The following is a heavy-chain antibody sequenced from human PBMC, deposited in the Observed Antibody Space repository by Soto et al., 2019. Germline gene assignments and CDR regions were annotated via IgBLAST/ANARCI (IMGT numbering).Heavy chain of an antibody. Sequence: ASVKVSCKASGYTFTSYYMHWVRQAPGQGLEWMGIINPSGGSTSYAQKFQGRVTMTRDTSTSTVYMELSSLRSEDTAVYYCARAHYYIARAGNWFDPWGQGTLVTVS. CDR2: INPSGGST. CDR1: GYTFTSYY. CDR3: ARAHYYIARAGNWFDP. J-gene: IGHJ5*02. D-gene: IGHD6-13*01. V-gene: IGHV1-46*01.